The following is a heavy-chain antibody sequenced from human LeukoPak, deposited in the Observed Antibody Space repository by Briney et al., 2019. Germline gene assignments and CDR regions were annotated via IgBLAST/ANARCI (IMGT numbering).Heavy chain of an antibody. CDR2: INPNSGGT. Sequence: GASVKVSCKASGYTFTGYYMHWVRQAPGQGLEWMGWINPNSGGTNYAQKFQGRVTMTRDTSISTAYMELSRLRSDDTTVYYCARDKGYSYGVDYWGQGTLVTVSS. J-gene: IGHJ4*02. CDR3: ARDKGYSYGVDY. CDR1: GYTFTGYY. V-gene: IGHV1-2*02. D-gene: IGHD5-18*01.